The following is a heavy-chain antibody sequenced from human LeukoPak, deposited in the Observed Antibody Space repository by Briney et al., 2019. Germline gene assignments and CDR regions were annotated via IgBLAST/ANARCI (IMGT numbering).Heavy chain of an antibody. V-gene: IGHV3-30*03. D-gene: IGHD3-22*01. CDR1: GFTFSSYG. Sequence: GGSLRLSCVASGFTFSSYGMHWVRQAPGKGLEWEAFISYDGSNRYYVDSVKGRFTISRDNATNSVYLQMNSLRDEDTAVYYCARGRPRRVALIVVVADPYFDYWGHGTLVTVSS. J-gene: IGHJ4*01. CDR2: ISYDGSNR. CDR3: ARGRPRRVALIVVVADPYFDY.